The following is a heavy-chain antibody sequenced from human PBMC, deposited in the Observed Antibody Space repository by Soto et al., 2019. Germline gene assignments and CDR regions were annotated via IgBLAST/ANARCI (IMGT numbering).Heavy chain of an antibody. CDR2: INPSGGST. CDR1: GYTFTSYY. J-gene: IGHJ3*02. Sequence: GASVEVSCKASGYTFTSYYMYWVRQAPGQGLEWMGIINPSGGSTSYAQKFQGRVTMTRDTSTSTVYMELSSLRSEDTAVYYCARVEMATIKGNAFDIWGQGTMVTVSS. V-gene: IGHV1-46*01. D-gene: IGHD5-12*01. CDR3: ARVEMATIKGNAFDI.